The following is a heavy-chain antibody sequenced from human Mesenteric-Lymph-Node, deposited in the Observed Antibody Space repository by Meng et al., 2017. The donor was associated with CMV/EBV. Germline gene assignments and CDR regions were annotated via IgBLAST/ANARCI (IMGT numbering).Heavy chain of an antibody. CDR1: GYTFTTYQ. CDR2: INQDGSET. V-gene: IGHV3-7*01. J-gene: IGHJ6*02. Sequence: GESLKISCAASGYTFTTYQMNWVRQAPGKGLEWVANINQDGSETYYVASVEGRFTISRDNDKNLLFLQMNSLRVEDTALYWCARERGTGVSGSFYPGMNVWGQGTTVTVSS. D-gene: IGHD2-15*01. CDR3: ARERGTGVSGSFYPGMNV.